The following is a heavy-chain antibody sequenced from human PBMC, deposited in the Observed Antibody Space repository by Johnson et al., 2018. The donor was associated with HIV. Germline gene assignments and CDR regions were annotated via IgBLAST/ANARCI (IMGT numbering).Heavy chain of an antibody. CDR1: GFTVSSNY. J-gene: IGHJ3*02. V-gene: IGHV3-53*01. D-gene: IGHD7-27*01. CDR3: ARVGLTGAQTGDAFDI. CDR2: IYSGGST. Sequence: VQLVESGGGLIQPGGSLRLSCAASGFTVSSNYMSWVRQAPGKGLEWVSVIYSGGSTYYADSVKGRFTISRDNSKNTLYLQMNSLRAEDTAVYYCARVGLTGAQTGDAFDIWCQGTMVTVSS.